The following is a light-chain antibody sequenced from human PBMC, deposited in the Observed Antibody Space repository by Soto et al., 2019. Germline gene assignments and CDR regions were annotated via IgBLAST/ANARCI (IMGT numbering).Light chain of an antibody. CDR1: SSDVGSYNL. CDR2: EDS. V-gene: IGLV2-23*02. J-gene: IGLJ2*01. Sequence: QSALTQPASVSGSPGQSITISCTGTSSDVGSYNLVSWYQQHPGKAPKVMIYEDSKWPSGVSNRFSGSKSGNTASLTISGLQAEDEADYYCCSYAGSSTVVIFGGGTKLTVL. CDR3: CSYAGSSTVVI.